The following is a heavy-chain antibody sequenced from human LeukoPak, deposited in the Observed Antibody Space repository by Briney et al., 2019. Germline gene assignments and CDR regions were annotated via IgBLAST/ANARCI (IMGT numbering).Heavy chain of an antibody. Sequence: ASVKVSCKASGGTFSSYAISWVRQAPGQGLEWMGRIIPILGIANYAQKFQGRVTITADKSTSTAYMELNSLRGDDTAVYYCARGGGQHHFEYWGQGTLVTVSS. CDR1: GGTFSSYA. V-gene: IGHV1-69*04. CDR3: ARGGGQHHFEY. J-gene: IGHJ4*02. D-gene: IGHD2-15*01. CDR2: IIPILGIA.